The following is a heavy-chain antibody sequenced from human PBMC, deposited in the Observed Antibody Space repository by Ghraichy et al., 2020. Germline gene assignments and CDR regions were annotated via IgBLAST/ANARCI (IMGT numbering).Heavy chain of an antibody. Sequence: GGSLRLSCAGSGFTFSSYAIHWVRQTPGKGLEWVAAISYDGSNKFYADSVRGRFTISRDNSKNTLYLQMNSLRDEDTAVYYCASEGYSSSWYHYWGQGTLVTVSS. V-gene: IGHV3-30-3*01. D-gene: IGHD6-13*01. J-gene: IGHJ4*02. CDR3: ASEGYSSSWYHY. CDR1: GFTFSSYA. CDR2: ISYDGSNK.